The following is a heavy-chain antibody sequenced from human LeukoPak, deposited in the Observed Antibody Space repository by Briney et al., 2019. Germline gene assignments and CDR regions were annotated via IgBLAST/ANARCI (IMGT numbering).Heavy chain of an antibody. CDR3: AKGGPEASAGLSWFDP. CDR2: TFYSGNA. CDR1: GGSINFYY. D-gene: IGHD1-14*01. J-gene: IGHJ5*02. V-gene: IGHV4-59*01. Sequence: TSETLSLTCVVSGGSINFYYWHWMRQPPGKGLEWIGHTFYSGNAKYNPSLESRVTISVDRSKNQISLNLSSVTAADTAVYYCAKGGPEASAGLSWFDPWGQGTLVTVSS.